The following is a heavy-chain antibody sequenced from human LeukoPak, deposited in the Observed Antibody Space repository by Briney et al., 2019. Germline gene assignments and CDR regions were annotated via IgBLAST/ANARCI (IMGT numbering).Heavy chain of an antibody. D-gene: IGHD5-18*01. CDR2: MNPNSGNT. J-gene: IGHJ6*02. CDR1: GYTFTSYD. V-gene: IGHV1-8*01. CDR3: ARGWTWIQLPNSGMDV. Sequence: GASVKVSCKASGYTFTSYDINWVRQAPGQGLEWMGWMNPNSGNTGYAQKFQGRVTMTRNTSISTAYMELSSLRSEDTAVYYCARGWTWIQLPNSGMDVWGQGTTVTVSS.